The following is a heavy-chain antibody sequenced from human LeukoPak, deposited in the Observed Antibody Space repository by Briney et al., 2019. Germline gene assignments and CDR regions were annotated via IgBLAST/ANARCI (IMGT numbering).Heavy chain of an antibody. J-gene: IGHJ6*03. D-gene: IGHD2-21*02. V-gene: IGHV3-21*05. CDR2: ICSSSSYI. CDR3: ARDPGGDPQTDYYYYYYMDV. CDR1: GFTFSTYS. Sequence: GGSLRLSCAASGFTFSTYSMNWVRQAPGKGLEWVSYICSSSSYIYYADSVKGRFTISRDNAKGSLYLQMNSLRAEDTAVYYCARDPGGDPQTDYYYYYYMDVWGKGTTVTVSS.